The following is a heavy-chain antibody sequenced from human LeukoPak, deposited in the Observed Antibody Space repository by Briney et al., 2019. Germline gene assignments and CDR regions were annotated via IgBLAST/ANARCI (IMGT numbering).Heavy chain of an antibody. CDR1: GGSISSGGYY. Sequence: PPQTLSLTCTVSGGSISSGGYYWSWIRQHPGKGLEWIGYIYYSGSTYYNPSLKSRITISVDTSKNQFSLKLSSVTAADTAVYYCARDLRAGNDAFDIWGQGTMVTVSS. CDR2: IYYSGST. V-gene: IGHV4-31*03. D-gene: IGHD6-19*01. CDR3: ARDLRAGNDAFDI. J-gene: IGHJ3*02.